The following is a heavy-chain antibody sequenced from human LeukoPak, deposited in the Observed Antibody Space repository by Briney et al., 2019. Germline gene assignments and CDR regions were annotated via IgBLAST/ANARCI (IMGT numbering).Heavy chain of an antibody. D-gene: IGHD1-1*01. V-gene: IGHV4-4*07. Sequence: SETLSLTCTVSGDSISSYFWSWIRQPAGKGLEWIGRIHSTGTTNYNPSLTGRVTVSVDTSKNQVSLKLTSVTAADTAVYYCARETAELGRSFDYWGQGALVTVSS. J-gene: IGHJ4*02. CDR2: IHSTGTT. CDR1: GDSISSYF. CDR3: ARETAELGRSFDY.